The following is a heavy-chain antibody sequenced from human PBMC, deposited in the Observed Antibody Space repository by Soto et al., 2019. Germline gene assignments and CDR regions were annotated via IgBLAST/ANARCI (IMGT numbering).Heavy chain of an antibody. CDR3: ARHYDFWSGYPNFDY. Sequence: QLQLQESGPGLVKPSETLSLTCTVSVGSISSSSYYWGWIRQPPGKGLEWLGSIYYSGRTYYNPALKSRVNISVDTSKNQSSLKLSSVTGADTSVDYCARHYDFWSGYPNFDYWGQGTLVTVSS. J-gene: IGHJ4*02. V-gene: IGHV4-39*01. CDR2: IYYSGRT. CDR1: VGSISSSSYY. D-gene: IGHD3-3*01.